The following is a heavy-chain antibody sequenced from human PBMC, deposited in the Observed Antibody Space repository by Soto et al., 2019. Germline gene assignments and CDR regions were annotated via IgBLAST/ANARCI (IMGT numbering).Heavy chain of an antibody. J-gene: IGHJ1*01. D-gene: IGHD3-22*01. Sequence: EVQLLESGGDFVHPGGSLRLSCAASGFSFTTYAFDWVRQTPGRGLEWVAGLGGNSRSAYYAESVEGRFTISRDNSRNTAFLQMCALRGVDSATYYCNGYYEGSGTCPHSWGQGTPVTVAP. CDR2: LGGNSRSA. CDR1: GFSFTTYA. V-gene: IGHV3-23*01. CDR3: NGYYEGSGTCPHS.